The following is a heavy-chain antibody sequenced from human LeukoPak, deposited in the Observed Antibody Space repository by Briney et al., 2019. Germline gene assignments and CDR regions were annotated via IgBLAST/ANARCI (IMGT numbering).Heavy chain of an antibody. CDR3: ATGVVTGTSR. CDR1: RITFRNAW. CDR2: IRSKTEGETK. V-gene: IGHV3-15*01. Sequence: PGGSLGLSCAVSRITFRNAWMSWVCQAPGKGLEWVARIRSKTEGETKEYAASVKGRFTISRDDSRSRLYLQMNSLKTEDTAVYYCATGVVTGTSRWGQGTLVTVSS. D-gene: IGHD1-1*01. J-gene: IGHJ4*02.